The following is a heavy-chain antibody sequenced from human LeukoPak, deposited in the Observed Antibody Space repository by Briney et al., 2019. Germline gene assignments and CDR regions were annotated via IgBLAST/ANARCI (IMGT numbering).Heavy chain of an antibody. J-gene: IGHJ5*02. CDR1: PYTFNKYY. V-gene: IGHV1-46*02. D-gene: IGHD1-1*01. Sequence: ASVKVSCKASPYTFNKYYIHWVRQAPGQGLEWMGVINPSGRSANYAQRFQGRVTMTRDTSTSTVYMDLSSLRSEDTAVYYCARDSVELERRNWFDPWGQGTLVTVSS. CDR3: ARDSVELERRNWFDP. CDR2: INPSGRSA.